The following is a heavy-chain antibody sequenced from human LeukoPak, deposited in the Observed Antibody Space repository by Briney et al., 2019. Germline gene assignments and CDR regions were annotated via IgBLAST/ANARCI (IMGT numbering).Heavy chain of an antibody. CDR3: ARHNTIFGVLVPLDY. D-gene: IGHD3-3*01. CDR2: IYTSEGT. J-gene: IGHJ4*02. Sequence: SETLSLTCTVSGDSLSSYFWSWVRQPPGKGLEWMGRIYTSEGTNYNPSLNSRVTISIDKSKNHFSLNLSSVTAEDTAVYYCARHNTIFGVLVPLDYWGQGTLVTVSS. CDR1: GDSLSSYF. V-gene: IGHV4-4*07.